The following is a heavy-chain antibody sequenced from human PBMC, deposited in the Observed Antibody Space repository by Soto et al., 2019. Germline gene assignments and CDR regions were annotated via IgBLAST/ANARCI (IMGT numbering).Heavy chain of an antibody. J-gene: IGHJ4*02. CDR3: ARDDRWELPGY. D-gene: IGHD1-26*01. Sequence: QVQLVQSGAEVKKPGASVKVSCKASGYTFTSYAMHWVRQAPGQRLEWMGWINAGNGNTKYSQKFQGRVTITRDTSTSTAYMELSSLRSEDTAVYYCARDDRWELPGYWGQGTLVTVSS. V-gene: IGHV1-3*01. CDR2: INAGNGNT. CDR1: GYTFTSYA.